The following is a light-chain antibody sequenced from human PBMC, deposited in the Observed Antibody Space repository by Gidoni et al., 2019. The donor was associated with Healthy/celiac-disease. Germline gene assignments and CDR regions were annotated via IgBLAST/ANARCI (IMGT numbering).Light chain of an antibody. V-gene: IGKV3-20*01. J-gene: IGKJ2*01. CDR1: QSVSSSY. Sequence: EMVLTQSPGTLSLSQGERATLSCRASQSVSSSYLAWYQQKPGHAPRLLIYGASSRATGIPDRFSGSGSGTDFTLTISRLEPEDFAVYYCQQYGSSPYTFGQGTKLEIK. CDR2: GAS. CDR3: QQYGSSPYT.